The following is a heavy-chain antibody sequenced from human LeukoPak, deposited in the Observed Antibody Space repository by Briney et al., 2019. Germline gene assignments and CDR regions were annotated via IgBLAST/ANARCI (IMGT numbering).Heavy chain of an antibody. J-gene: IGHJ4*02. D-gene: IGHD2-2*01. CDR2: ISSSSSSTI. CDR1: GFTFSSYS. CDR3: AKDWDIVVVPAVCFDY. V-gene: IGHV3-48*01. Sequence: GGSLRLSCAASGFTFSSYSMNWVRQAPGKGLEWVSYISSSSSSTIYYADSVKGRFTISRDNSKNTLYLQMNSLRAEDTAVYYCAKDWDIVVVPAVCFDYWGQGTLVTVSS.